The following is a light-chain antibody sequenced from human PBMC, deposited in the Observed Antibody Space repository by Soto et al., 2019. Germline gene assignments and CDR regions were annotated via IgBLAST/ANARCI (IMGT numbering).Light chain of an antibody. CDR1: QTISSW. Sequence: DIQMTQSPSTLSGSVGDRVTITCRASQTISSWLAWYQQKPGKAPKLLIYKASTLKSGVPSRFSGSGSGTEFTLTVSSLQPDDFATYYCQHYNSYSEAFCQGTNVDI. V-gene: IGKV1-5*03. CDR3: QHYNSYSEA. CDR2: KAS. J-gene: IGKJ1*01.